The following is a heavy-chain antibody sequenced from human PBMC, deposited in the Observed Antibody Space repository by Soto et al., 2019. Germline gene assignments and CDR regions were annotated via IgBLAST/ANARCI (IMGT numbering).Heavy chain of an antibody. CDR2: FVPMFGSA. CDR3: AREGDTTGHYSWFDP. Sequence: QVQLVQSGPELKIPGSSVKVSCKPSGTTFDSFTFSWVRQAPGQGLEWMGGFVPMFGSASIAQRFQGRVRITADASTGTGYMELSDLRSEDSAIYYCAREGDTTGHYSWFDPWGPGTLVTVSS. J-gene: IGHJ5*02. V-gene: IGHV1-69*01. D-gene: IGHD3-9*01. CDR1: GTTFDSFT.